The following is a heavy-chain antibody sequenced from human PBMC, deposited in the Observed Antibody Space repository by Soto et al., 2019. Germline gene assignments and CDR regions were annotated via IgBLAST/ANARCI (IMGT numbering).Heavy chain of an antibody. D-gene: IGHD6-13*01. V-gene: IGHV3-11*06. J-gene: IGHJ4*02. CDR1: GFTFSDYY. CDR3: ARSWGAAAGTFDY. Sequence: GGSLRLSCAASGFTFSDYYMSWIRQAPGKGLEWVSYISSSSSYTNYADSVKGRFTISRDNAKNSLYLQMNSLRAEDTAVYYWARSWGAAAGTFDYWGQGTLVTVSS. CDR2: ISSSSSYT.